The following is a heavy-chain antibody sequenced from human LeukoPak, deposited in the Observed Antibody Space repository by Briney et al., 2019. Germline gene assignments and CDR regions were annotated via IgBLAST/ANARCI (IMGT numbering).Heavy chain of an antibody. CDR1: GFTFGDYG. V-gene: IGHV3-20*04. D-gene: IGHD2/OR15-2a*01. Sequence: PGGSLRLSCVASGFTFGDYGMSWVRQAPGKGLEWVSAINWNGDSTRYADSLKGRFTVSRDNAMNALYLHMNSLRAEDTALYYCKASGLKTANSTRVGDFYYYYMDVWGKGTTVTVSS. J-gene: IGHJ6*03. CDR2: INWNGDST. CDR3: KASGLKTANSTRVGDFYYYYMDV.